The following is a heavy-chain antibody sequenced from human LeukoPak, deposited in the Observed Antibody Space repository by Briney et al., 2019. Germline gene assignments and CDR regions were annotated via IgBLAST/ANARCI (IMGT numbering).Heavy chain of an antibody. V-gene: IGHV7-4-1*02. D-gene: IGHD5-24*01. CDR2: INTNTGNP. CDR3: ARDHSGRDGYNSRIYYYGMDV. J-gene: IGHJ6*02. Sequence: ASVKVSCKASGYTFTNYAMNWVRQAPGQGLEWMGWINTNTGNPTYAQGFTGRFVFSLDTSVSTAYLQISSLKAEDTAVYYCARDHSGRDGYNSRIYYYGMDVWGQGTTVTVSS. CDR1: GYTFTNYA.